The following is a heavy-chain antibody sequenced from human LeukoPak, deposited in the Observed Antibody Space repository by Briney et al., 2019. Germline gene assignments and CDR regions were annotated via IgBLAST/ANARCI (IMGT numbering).Heavy chain of an antibody. V-gene: IGHV6-1*01. D-gene: IGHD6-19*01. CDR2: TYYRSKWYN. CDR3: ASTDRRLGHDWYFDL. CDR1: GDSVSSNSGA. J-gene: IGHJ2*01. Sequence: SQTLSLTCAISGDSVSSNSGAWNWIRQSPSRGLEWLGRTYYRSKWYNDYAVSVKSRITINPDTSKNQFSLQLNSVTPEDTAVYYCASTDRRLGHDWYFDLWGRGTLVTVSS.